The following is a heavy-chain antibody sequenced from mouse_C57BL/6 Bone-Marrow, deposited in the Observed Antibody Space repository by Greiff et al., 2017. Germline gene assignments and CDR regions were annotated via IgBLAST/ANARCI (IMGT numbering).Heavy chain of an antibody. D-gene: IGHD1-1*01. CDR2: INPYNGGT. CDR1: GYTFTDYY. Sequence: EVQLQQSGPVLVKPGASVKMSCKASGYTFTDYYMNWVKQSHGKSLEWIGVINPYNGGTSYNQKFKGKATLTVDKSSSTAYMELNSLTSEDSAVYYCARFPLSGSSPYYFDYWGQGTTLTVSS. V-gene: IGHV1-19*01. CDR3: ARFPLSGSSPYYFDY. J-gene: IGHJ2*01.